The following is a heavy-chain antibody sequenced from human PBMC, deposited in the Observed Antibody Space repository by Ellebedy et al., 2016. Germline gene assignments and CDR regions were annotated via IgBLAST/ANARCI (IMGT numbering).Heavy chain of an antibody. CDR3: ARGIVGAGTLRWFNP. Sequence: SETLSLXXTVSGGSISSSWWSWIRQPAGKGLEWIGRIYTSGSSNYNPSLKSRVTMSVDTSKNQFSLQLSSVTGADAAVYYCARGIVGAGTLRWFNPWGQGAQVTVSS. CDR2: IYTSGSS. J-gene: IGHJ5*02. CDR1: GGSISSSW. D-gene: IGHD6-19*01. V-gene: IGHV4-4*07.